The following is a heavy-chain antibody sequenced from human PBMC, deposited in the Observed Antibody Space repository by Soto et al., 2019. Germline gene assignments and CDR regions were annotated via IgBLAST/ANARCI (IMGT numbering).Heavy chain of an antibody. V-gene: IGHV4-4*02. CDR1: GGSLSSSNW. Sequence: SETLSLTCAASGGSLSSSNWWSWVRQPPGKTLEWLGEIFYSGSTKYNPSLNSRVTISADQSKNHLSLRLTSVSAADTAVYYCVIHRRDPYYPVFWGQGILVTVFS. J-gene: IGHJ4*02. CDR2: IFYSGST. CDR3: VIHRRDPYYPVF. D-gene: IGHD2-21*02.